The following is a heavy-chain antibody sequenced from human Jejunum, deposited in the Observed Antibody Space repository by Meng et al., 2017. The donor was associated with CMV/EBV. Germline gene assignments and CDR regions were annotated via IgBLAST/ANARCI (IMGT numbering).Heavy chain of an antibody. CDR1: GFDYKTYL. Sequence: SGFDYKTYLIWVRQAPGRGLEWVAYIKYDGSDKQYVDSVRGRFTISRDNAKNSLYLQMNSLRAEDTAVYYCARVSYDFWSDYYIDCWGQGTLVTVSS. CDR2: IKYDGSDK. J-gene: IGHJ4*02. D-gene: IGHD3-3*01. CDR3: ARVSYDFWSDYYIDC. V-gene: IGHV3-7*01.